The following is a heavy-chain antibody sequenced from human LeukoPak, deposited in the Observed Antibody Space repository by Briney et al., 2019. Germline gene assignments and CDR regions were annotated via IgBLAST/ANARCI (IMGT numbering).Heavy chain of an antibody. Sequence: GGSLRLSCAASRFTFSSYWVSWVRQAPGKGLEWVANIKEDGSEKYYVDSVKGRLTVSRDNAQNSLFLRMNSLRAEDTAVYYCARGRNVFDYWGQGTLVTVSS. V-gene: IGHV3-7*01. CDR1: RFTFSSYW. D-gene: IGHD1-1*01. J-gene: IGHJ4*02. CDR3: ARGRNVFDY. CDR2: IKEDGSEK.